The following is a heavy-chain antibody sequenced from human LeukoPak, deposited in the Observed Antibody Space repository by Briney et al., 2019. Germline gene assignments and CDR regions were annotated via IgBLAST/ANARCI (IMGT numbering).Heavy chain of an antibody. Sequence: GGSLRLSCAASGFTFSSYSMDWVRQAPGKGLEWVSSISSSSSYTYYADSVKGRFTISRDNAKNSLYLQMNSLRAEDTAVYYCARGQGWNPEAVTNAFDIWGQGTMVTVSS. CDR3: ARGQGWNPEAVTNAFDI. CDR1: GFTFSSYS. D-gene: IGHD1-1*01. V-gene: IGHV3-21*01. CDR2: ISSSSSYT. J-gene: IGHJ3*02.